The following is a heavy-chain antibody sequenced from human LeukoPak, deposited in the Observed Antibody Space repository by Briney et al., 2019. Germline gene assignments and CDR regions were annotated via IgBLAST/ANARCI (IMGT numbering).Heavy chain of an antibody. Sequence: GGSLRLSCAASGFTFSSYAMSWVRQAPGKGLEWVSVISGSGGSTYYADSVKGRFTISRDNSKNTLYLQMNSLRAEDTAVYYCARAMMVVANLWGVFDYWGQGTLVTVSS. D-gene: IGHD3-22*01. J-gene: IGHJ4*02. V-gene: IGHV3-23*01. CDR1: GFTFSSYA. CDR3: ARAMMVVANLWGVFDY. CDR2: ISGSGGST.